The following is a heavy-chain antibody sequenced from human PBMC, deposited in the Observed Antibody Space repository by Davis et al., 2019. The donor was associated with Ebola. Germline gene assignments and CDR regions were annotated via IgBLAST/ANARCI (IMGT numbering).Heavy chain of an antibody. D-gene: IGHD6-13*01. Sequence: SVKVSCKASGGTFSSYAISWVRQAPGQGLEWMGGIIPIFGTANYAQKFQGRVTITADESTSTAYMELSSLRSEDTAVYYCARDAEPGIAAAGLPYYYYYGMDVWGQGTTVTVSS. V-gene: IGHV1-69*13. CDR2: IIPIFGTA. CDR1: GGTFSSYA. CDR3: ARDAEPGIAAAGLPYYYYYGMDV. J-gene: IGHJ6*02.